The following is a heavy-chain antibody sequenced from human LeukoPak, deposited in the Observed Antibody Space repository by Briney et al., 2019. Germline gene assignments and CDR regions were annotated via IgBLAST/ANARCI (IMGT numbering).Heavy chain of an antibody. J-gene: IGHJ3*02. D-gene: IGHD4-17*01. Sequence: GGSLRLSCTSSGFTFRTYGMNWVRQAPGKGLEWVSAISGSGDTTSDADSVKGRFTISRDNSMNTLYLQMNSLRAQDTAVYYCARDGVTTGKNDAFDIWGQGTMVTFSS. CDR2: ISGSGDTT. V-gene: IGHV3-23*01. CDR3: ARDGVTTGKNDAFDI. CDR1: GFTFRTYG.